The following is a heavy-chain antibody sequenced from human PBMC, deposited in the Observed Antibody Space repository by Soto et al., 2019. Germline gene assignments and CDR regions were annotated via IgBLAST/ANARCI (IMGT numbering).Heavy chain of an antibody. Sequence: PSETLSLTCTVSGGSMTTYYWSWIRQPPGKGLEWIGYIFYTGSTNYNPSHKSRVTISADTSKKQFSLKLTSVTAADTAVYYCASDRRYYDYVGGSYRERYYFDYWGQGTLVTVSS. CDR1: GGSMTTYY. CDR3: ASDRRYYDYVGGSYRERYYFDY. CDR2: IFYTGST. J-gene: IGHJ4*02. D-gene: IGHD3-16*02. V-gene: IGHV4-59*01.